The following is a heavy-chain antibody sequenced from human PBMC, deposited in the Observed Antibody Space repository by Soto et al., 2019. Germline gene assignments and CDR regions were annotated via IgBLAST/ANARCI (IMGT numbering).Heavy chain of an antibody. Sequence: EVQLVKSGGGLVQPGGSLRLSCAASGFTFSNYWMHWVRQVPGKGLVWVSRVSGDGSTTHYADFAKGRFTISRDNAKNTVYLQMNSLRVEDTAVYYCARRDWNGGYCDFWGQGILVTVSS. CDR1: GFTFSNYW. CDR3: ARRDWNGGYCDF. CDR2: VSGDGSTT. D-gene: IGHD1-1*01. V-gene: IGHV3-74*01. J-gene: IGHJ4*02.